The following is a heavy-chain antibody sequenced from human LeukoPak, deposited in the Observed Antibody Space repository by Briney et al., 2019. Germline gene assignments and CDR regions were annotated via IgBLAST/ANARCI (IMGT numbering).Heavy chain of an antibody. CDR2: INHSGST. Sequence: SQTLCLTCAVYGGSFSGYYWSWIRQPPGKGLEWIGEINHSGSTNYNPSLKSRVTISVDTSKNQFSLKLSSVTAADTAVYYCARPKAAAGTYYFDYWGQGTLVTVSS. CDR3: ARPKAAAGTYYFDY. V-gene: IGHV4-34*01. D-gene: IGHD6-13*01. CDR1: GGSFSGYY. J-gene: IGHJ4*02.